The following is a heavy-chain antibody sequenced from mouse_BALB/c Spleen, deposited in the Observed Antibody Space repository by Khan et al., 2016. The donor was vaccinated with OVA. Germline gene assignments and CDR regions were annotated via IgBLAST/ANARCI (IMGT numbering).Heavy chain of an antibody. CDR3: ARVGNYWYFDV. J-gene: IGHJ1*01. CDR1: GYTFTNYG. Sequence: QIQLVQSGPELKKPGETVKISCKASGYTFTNYGMTWVKQATGKGLKWMGWINTYTGEPTYADDFKGRFAFSLETSATTASLQINNLKNEDTATYFCARVGNYWYFDVWGAGTTVTVSS. V-gene: IGHV9-3-1*01. D-gene: IGHD2-1*01. CDR2: INTYTGEP.